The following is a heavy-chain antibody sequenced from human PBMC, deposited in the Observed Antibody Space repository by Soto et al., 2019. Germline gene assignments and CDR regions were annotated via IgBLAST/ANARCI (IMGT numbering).Heavy chain of an antibody. CDR3: ARHSIGGDYYYGMDV. J-gene: IGHJ6*02. CDR2: IYYSGST. Sequence: SETLSLTCTVSGGSISSSSYYWDWIRQPPGKGLEWIGSIYYSGSTYYNPSLKSRVTISVDTSKNQFSLKLSSVTAADTAVYYCARHSIGGDYYYGMDVWGQGTTVT. D-gene: IGHD3-10*01. CDR1: GGSISSSSYY. V-gene: IGHV4-39*01.